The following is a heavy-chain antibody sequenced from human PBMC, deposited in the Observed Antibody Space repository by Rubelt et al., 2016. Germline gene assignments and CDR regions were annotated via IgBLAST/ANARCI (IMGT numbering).Heavy chain of an antibody. D-gene: IGHD3-3*01. CDR3: AITPSENDFWSGYFDFEP. Sequence: QLQLQESGPGLVKPSETLSLTCTVSSGSISSYYWSWIRQPPGKGLEWIGYISYSGSTNYNPSLKSRVTISADQPKNQFSLKLSLVTAVETAVYYCAITPSENDFWSGYFDFEPWGQGTLVTVSS. V-gene: IGHV4-59*01. CDR2: ISYSGST. J-gene: IGHJ5*02. CDR1: SGSISSYY.